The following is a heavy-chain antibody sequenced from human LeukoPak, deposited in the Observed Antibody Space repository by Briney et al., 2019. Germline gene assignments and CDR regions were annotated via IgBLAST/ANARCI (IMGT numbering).Heavy chain of an antibody. V-gene: IGHV4-39*01. J-gene: IGHJ4*02. D-gene: IGHD3-10*01. CDR3: ARLIRLVTIVRGVINHFDY. CDR1: GGSIASRSYY. CDR2: IYYSGST. Sequence: SETLSLTCTVSGGSIASRSYYWGWIRQPPGKGLEWIGSIYYSGSTYYNPSLKSRVTISVDTSNNQFSLKLSSVTAADTAVYYCARLIRLVTIVRGVINHFDYWGQGTLVTVSS.